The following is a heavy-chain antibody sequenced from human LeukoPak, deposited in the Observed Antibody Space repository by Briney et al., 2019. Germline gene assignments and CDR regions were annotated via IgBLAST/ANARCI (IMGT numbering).Heavy chain of an antibody. CDR1: GGTFSSYA. V-gene: IGHV1-69*04. J-gene: IGHJ6*02. D-gene: IGHD2-2*01. Sequence: SVKVSCKASGGTFSSYAISWVRQAPGQGLEWMGRIIPILGIANYAQKFQGRVTITADKSTSTAYMELSSLRSEDTAVYYCARDRVIVVVPAAMLYYYYGMDVWGQGTTVTVSS. CDR3: ARDRVIVVVPAAMLYYYYGMDV. CDR2: IIPILGIA.